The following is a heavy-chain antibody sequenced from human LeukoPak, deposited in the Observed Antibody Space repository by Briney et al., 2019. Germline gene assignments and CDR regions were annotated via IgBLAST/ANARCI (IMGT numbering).Heavy chain of an antibody. V-gene: IGHV3-30*18. D-gene: IGHD3-10*01. CDR1: GFTFSSYG. CDR2: ISYDGSNK. J-gene: IGHJ4*02. Sequence: GGSLRLSCAASGFTFSSYGMHWVRQAPGKGLEWVAVISYDGSNKYYADSVKGRFTISRDNSKNTLYLQMNSLRAEDTVVYYCAKDRGLWFAFDYWGQGTLVTVSS. CDR3: AKDRGLWFAFDY.